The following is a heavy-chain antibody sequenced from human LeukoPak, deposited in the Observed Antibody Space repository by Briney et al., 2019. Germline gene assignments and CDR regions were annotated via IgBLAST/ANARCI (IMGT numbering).Heavy chain of an antibody. CDR3: ATRLSVDTAMVTGYYGMDV. CDR1: GYTFTSYD. D-gene: IGHD5-18*01. Sequence: ASVKVSCKASGYTFTSYDINWVRQATGQGLEWMGWMDPNSGNTGYAQKFQGRVTMTRNTSISTAYMELSSLRSEDTAVYYCATRLSVDTAMVTGYYGMDVWGQGTTVTVSS. CDR2: MDPNSGNT. J-gene: IGHJ6*02. V-gene: IGHV1-8*01.